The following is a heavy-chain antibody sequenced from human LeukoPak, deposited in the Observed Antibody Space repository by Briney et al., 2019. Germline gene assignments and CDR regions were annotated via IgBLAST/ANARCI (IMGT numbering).Heavy chain of an antibody. CDR2: IYYSGST. Sequence: SETLSLTCTVSGGSISNYYWSWIRQPPGKGLEWIGYIYYSGSTYYNPSLKSRVTISVDTSRNQFSLKLSSVTAADTAVYYCASREVVTALLDYWGQGTLVTVSS. CDR1: GGSISNYY. D-gene: IGHD2-21*02. V-gene: IGHV4-59*08. J-gene: IGHJ4*02. CDR3: ASREVVTALLDY.